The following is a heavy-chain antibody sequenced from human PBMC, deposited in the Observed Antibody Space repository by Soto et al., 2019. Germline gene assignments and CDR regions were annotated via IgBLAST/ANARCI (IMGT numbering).Heavy chain of an antibody. V-gene: IGHV1-69*13. CDR1: GGTFSSYA. D-gene: IGHD3-22*01. CDR2: IIPIFGTA. Sequence: GVSLKVSCRASGGTFSSYAISCARQAPGQGLEWMGGIIPIFGTANYAQKFQGRVTITADESTSTAYMELSSLRSEDTAVYYCARPDYDSSGYYEQYGMDVWGQGTTVTVSS. CDR3: ARPDYDSSGYYEQYGMDV. J-gene: IGHJ6*02.